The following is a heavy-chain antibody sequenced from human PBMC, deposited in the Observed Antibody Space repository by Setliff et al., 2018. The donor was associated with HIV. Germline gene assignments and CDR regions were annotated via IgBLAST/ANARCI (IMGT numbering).Heavy chain of an antibody. CDR3: ASGREAVAGALHFDY. J-gene: IGHJ4*02. CDR2: INHSGST. V-gene: IGHV4-34*01. D-gene: IGHD6-19*01. Sequence: SETLSLTCAVYGGSFSGYYWSWIRQSPGKGLEWIGEINHSGSTKYNPSLKSRVTISVDTSKNQFSLKLNSVTAADTAVYYCASGREAVAGALHFDYWGQGPLVTVSS. CDR1: GGSFSGYY.